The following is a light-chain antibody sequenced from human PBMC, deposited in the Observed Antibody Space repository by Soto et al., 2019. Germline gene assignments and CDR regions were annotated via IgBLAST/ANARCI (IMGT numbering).Light chain of an antibody. V-gene: IGKV1-33*01. CDR1: QDISNY. Sequence: DIQMTQSPSSLSASVGDRVTITCQASQDISNYLNWYQQKPGKAPKLLIYDASNLETGVPSRFSGSGSGTDFTFNMRSLQPEDIATYYCQQNDNLPPTFGQGTKLEIK. J-gene: IGKJ2*01. CDR3: QQNDNLPPT. CDR2: DAS.